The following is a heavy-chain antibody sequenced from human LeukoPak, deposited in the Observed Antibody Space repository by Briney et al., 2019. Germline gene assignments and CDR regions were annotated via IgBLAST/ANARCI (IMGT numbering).Heavy chain of an antibody. CDR3: ARPKGMSSCYWLDYTDV. D-gene: IGHD6-13*01. V-gene: IGHV4-34*01. CDR2: INHSGST. Sequence: WETLSLTCAVYGGSFSGYYWSWIRQPPGKGLEWIGEINHSGSTNYNPSLTSRVTISVDTSKNQFSLKLSSVTAADTAVYYCARPKGMSSCYWLDYTDVWGKGTTVTVSS. J-gene: IGHJ6*03. CDR1: GGSFSGYY.